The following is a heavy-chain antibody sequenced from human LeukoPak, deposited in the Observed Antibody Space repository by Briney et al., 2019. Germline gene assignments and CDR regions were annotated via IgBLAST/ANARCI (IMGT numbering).Heavy chain of an antibody. CDR1: GGSISNYY. Sequence: PSETLSLTCTVSGGSISNYYWGWIRQPPGKGLEWIGSIFYSGNTYDNPSLKSRVTISVDTSKNQFSLKLNSVTAADTAVYYCARHRSKWLQSSFDYWGQGTLVTVSS. D-gene: IGHD5-24*01. CDR2: IFYSGNT. CDR3: ARHRSKWLQSSFDY. J-gene: IGHJ4*02. V-gene: IGHV4-39*01.